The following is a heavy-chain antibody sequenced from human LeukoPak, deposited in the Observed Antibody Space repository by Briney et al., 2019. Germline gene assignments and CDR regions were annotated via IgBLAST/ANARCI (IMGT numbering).Heavy chain of an antibody. V-gene: IGHV1-18*04. Sequence: ASVKGSCKASGYTFTSYMINWVRQAPGQGLEWIGCISGYNGHSKYVQKMQGRVTMTTDTSTNTPYMQLRSPRSDTTAVYYCARGPGIAVAGVFDYCGQGSLVTASS. CDR3: ARGPGIAVAGVFDY. D-gene: IGHD6-19*01. CDR2: ISGYNGHS. CDR1: GYTFTSYM. J-gene: IGHJ4*02.